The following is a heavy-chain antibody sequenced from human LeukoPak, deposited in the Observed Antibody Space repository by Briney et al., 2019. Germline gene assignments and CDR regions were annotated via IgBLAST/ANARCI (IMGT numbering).Heavy chain of an antibody. CDR1: GFTFSDYG. V-gene: IGHV3-30*18. Sequence: PGRSLRLSCAASGFTFSDYGMHWVRQAPGKGLEWVAVISYDGSNKYSADSVKGRFTISRDNSKNTLYLQMNSLRAEDTAVYYCAKGTYDSRGHFDYWGQGTLVSVSS. D-gene: IGHD3-22*01. CDR2: ISYDGSNK. J-gene: IGHJ4*02. CDR3: AKGTYDSRGHFDY.